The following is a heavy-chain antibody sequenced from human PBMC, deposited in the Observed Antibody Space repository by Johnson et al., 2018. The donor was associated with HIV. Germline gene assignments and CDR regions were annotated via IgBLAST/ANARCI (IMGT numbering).Heavy chain of an antibody. CDR1: GFTFSNAW. CDR2: IKSKTDGGTT. CDR3: TTCSRSGAFDI. Sequence: VQLVESGGGVVQPGGSLRLSCAASGFTFSNAWMSWVRQAPGKGLEWVGRIKSKTDGGTTDYAAPVKGRVTISRDDSKNTLYLQMNSLKTEDTAVYYCTTCSRSGAFDIWGQGTMVTVSS. D-gene: IGHD6-13*01. V-gene: IGHV3-15*01. J-gene: IGHJ3*02.